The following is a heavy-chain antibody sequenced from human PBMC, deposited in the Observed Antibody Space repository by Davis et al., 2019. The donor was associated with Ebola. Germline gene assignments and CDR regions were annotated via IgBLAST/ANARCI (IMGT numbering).Heavy chain of an antibody. V-gene: IGHV4-4*02. CDR2: IYHTGST. CDR3: ARDREWLVQGYFDY. CDR1: GGSISSSYW. D-gene: IGHD6-19*01. Sequence: MPSETLSLTCAVSGGSISSSYWWSWVRQPPGKGLEWIGEIYHTGSTNYNPSLKSRVTISVDKSKNQFSLKLSSVTAADTAVYLCARDREWLVQGYFDYWGQGTLVTVSS. J-gene: IGHJ4*02.